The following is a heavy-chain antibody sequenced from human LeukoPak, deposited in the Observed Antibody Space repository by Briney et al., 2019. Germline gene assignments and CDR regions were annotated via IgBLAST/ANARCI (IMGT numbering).Heavy chain of an antibody. CDR2: ISGSGGST. CDR3: ATDYTDYSLDY. Sequence: GGSLRLSCAASGFTFSSYGMSWVRQAPGKGLEWVSAISGSGGSTYYADSVKGRFTISRDNSKNTLYLQMNSLRAEDTAVYYCATDYTDYSLDYWGQGTLVTVSS. J-gene: IGHJ4*02. V-gene: IGHV3-23*01. CDR1: GFTFSSYG. D-gene: IGHD4-11*01.